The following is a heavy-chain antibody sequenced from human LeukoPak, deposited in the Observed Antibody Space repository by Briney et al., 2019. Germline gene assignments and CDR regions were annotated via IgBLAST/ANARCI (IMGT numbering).Heavy chain of an antibody. CDR1: GLTFSSYS. CDR3: ARGDKSRFHCSSASCYYPG. D-gene: IGHD2-2*01. J-gene: IGHJ4*02. CDR2: ISSSSSYI. V-gene: IGHV3-21*01. Sequence: GGSLRLSCAASGLTFSSYSMNWVRQAPGKALEWVSPISSSSSYIYYADSVKGRFTISRDNAKNSLYLQMNSLRAEDTAVYYCARGDKSRFHCSSASCYYPGWGQGTLVTVSS.